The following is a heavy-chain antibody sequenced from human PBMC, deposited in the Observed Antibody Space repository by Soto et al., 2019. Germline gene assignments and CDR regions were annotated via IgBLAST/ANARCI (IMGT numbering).Heavy chain of an antibody. CDR2: ILYSGDT. CDR1: SCSISSNSYL. D-gene: IGHD3-22*01. V-gene: IGHV4-39*01. Sequence: SETLSLTCSVSSCSISSNSYLWGWIRQPPGKGLECIGAILYSGDTYYSESLKSRVTMSVDTDKNQFSMKLNSVTAADTAVYYCARQGRNTKIVILRHYATDFWGQGTAVT. J-gene: IGHJ6*02. CDR3: ARQGRNTKIVILRHYATDF.